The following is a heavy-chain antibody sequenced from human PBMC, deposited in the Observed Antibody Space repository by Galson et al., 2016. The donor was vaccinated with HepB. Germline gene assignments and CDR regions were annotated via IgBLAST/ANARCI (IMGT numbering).Heavy chain of an antibody. CDR3: ARGRDYGDNPFDD. CDR1: GYTFTRCD. CDR2: MNPDSGRT. V-gene: IGHV1-8*01. J-gene: IGHJ4*02. Sequence: SVKVSCKASGYTFTRCDINWVRQATGQGLEWLGWMNPDSGRTGSAQKFQGRVTMTRDTSISTAYLELSSLTSEDTGVYFCARGRDYGDNPFDDWGQGTLVAVSS. D-gene: IGHD4-17*01.